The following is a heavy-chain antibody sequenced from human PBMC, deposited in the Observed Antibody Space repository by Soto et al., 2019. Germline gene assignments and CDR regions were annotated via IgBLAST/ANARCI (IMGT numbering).Heavy chain of an antibody. J-gene: IGHJ5*01. CDR1: GGSVRAPDW. D-gene: IGHD1-1*01. CDR3: ARVRQGCSANNCYFDP. CDR2: VHISGHS. Sequence: SETLSLTCTLSGGSVRAPDWWNWVRQSPDKGLEWIAEVHISGHSNYNPSLRSRVSVSIGSSKNQFYLNLNSVTAADTAIYYCARVRQGCSANNCYFDPWGQGTQVTVSS. V-gene: IGHV4-4*02.